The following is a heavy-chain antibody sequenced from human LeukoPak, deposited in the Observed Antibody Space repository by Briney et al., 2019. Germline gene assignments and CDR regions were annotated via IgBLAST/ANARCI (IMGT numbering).Heavy chain of an antibody. J-gene: IGHJ4*02. CDR1: GYSFSNYG. D-gene: IGHD3-22*01. Sequence: GASVKVSCKASGYSFSNYGISWLRQAPGQGLEWMGWISAHNSNTNYAQKFQGRVTMTTDTSRTTAYMELRSLRSDDTAVYYCARDWPNDTTGAWGQGTLVTVSS. CDR3: ARDWPNDTTGA. CDR2: ISAHNSNT. V-gene: IGHV1-18*01.